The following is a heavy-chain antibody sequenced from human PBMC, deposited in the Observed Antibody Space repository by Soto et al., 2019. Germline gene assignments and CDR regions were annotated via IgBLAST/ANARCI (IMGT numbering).Heavy chain of an antibody. V-gene: IGHV3-23*01. D-gene: IGHD6-13*01. CDR3: AKGPIAAAGPYYYGMDV. CDR2: ISGSGGST. J-gene: IGHJ6*02. CDR1: GFTFSSYA. Sequence: EVQLLESGGGLVQPGGSLRLSCAASGFTFSSYAMSWVRQAPGKGLEWVSAISGSGGSTYYADSVKGRFTISRDNSKNTLYLQMNSLRAEDTAVYYCAKGPIAAAGPYYYGMDVWGQGTXVXXSS.